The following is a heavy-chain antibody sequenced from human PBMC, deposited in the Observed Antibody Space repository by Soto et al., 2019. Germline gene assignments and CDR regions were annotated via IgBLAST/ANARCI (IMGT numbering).Heavy chain of an antibody. CDR2: ITPNNGYT. CDR3: ATSYDSGFDP. Sequence: QLQLMQSGGEAKNPGASVKVSCEASGYSFSTYAIRWLRQAPGQGLEWMGLITPNNGYTNYAQKFQGRLILTTDISTSTAYMELTSLRYDDTAMYYCATSYDSGFDPWGQGTLVSVS. V-gene: IGHV1-18*01. CDR1: GYSFSTYA. D-gene: IGHD3-3*01. J-gene: IGHJ5*02.